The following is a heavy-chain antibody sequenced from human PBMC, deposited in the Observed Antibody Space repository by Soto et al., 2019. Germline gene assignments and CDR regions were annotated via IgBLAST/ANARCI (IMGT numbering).Heavy chain of an antibody. D-gene: IGHD5-18*01. CDR1: GFSFSNYW. Sequence: EVQLVESGGGLVQPGGSLRLSCAASGFSFSNYWIHWVRQAPGKGLVWVSRIKTDGSSTDYAASVKGRFTISRDNAKNTLYLQMSSLTAEDPAVYYCAKREGNTYGLFHWGQGTLVTVSS. CDR3: AKREGNTYGLFH. CDR2: IKTDGSST. J-gene: IGHJ4*02. V-gene: IGHV3-74*01.